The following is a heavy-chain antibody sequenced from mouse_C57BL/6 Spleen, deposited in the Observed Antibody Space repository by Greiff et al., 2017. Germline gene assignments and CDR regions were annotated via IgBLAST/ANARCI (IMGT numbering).Heavy chain of an antibody. Sequence: VQLQQSGAELVKPGASVKMSCKASGYTFTTYPIEWLKQNHGKSLEWIGNFHPYNDDTKYNEKFKGKSTLTVEKSSSTVYLELSRLTSDDSAVYYGARGDFGSSLFAYWGQGTLFTVSA. CDR1: GYTFTTYP. CDR2: FHPYNDDT. D-gene: IGHD1-1*01. CDR3: ARGDFGSSLFAY. V-gene: IGHV1-47*01. J-gene: IGHJ3*01.